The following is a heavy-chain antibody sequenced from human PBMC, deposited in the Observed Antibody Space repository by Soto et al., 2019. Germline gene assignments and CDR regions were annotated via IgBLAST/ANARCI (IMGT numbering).Heavy chain of an antibody. V-gene: IGHV1-18*01. J-gene: IGHJ4*02. CDR1: GYTFTSYG. Sequence: ASVKVSCKASGYTFTSYGISWVRQAPGQGLEWMGWISAYNGNTNYAQKLQGRVTMTTDTSTSTAYMELRSLRSDDTAVYYCARPYGTNGWLLPYFDYWGQGTLVTVSS. CDR3: ARPYGTNGWLLPYFDY. CDR2: ISAYNGNT. D-gene: IGHD1-26*01.